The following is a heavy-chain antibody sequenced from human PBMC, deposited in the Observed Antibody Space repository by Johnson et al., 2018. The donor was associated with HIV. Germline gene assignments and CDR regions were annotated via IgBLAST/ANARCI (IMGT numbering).Heavy chain of an antibody. Sequence: VQLVESGGGLVKPGGSLRLSCAASGFTLSNAWMSWVRQAPGKGLEWVANIKQDGSAKYYVDSVKGRFTISRANAKNSLYLQMNSRRDEDTAVYYCARARVIAGAFDIWGQGTMVTVSS. V-gene: IGHV3-7*01. CDR3: ARARVIAGAFDI. D-gene: IGHD2-21*01. J-gene: IGHJ3*02. CDR1: GFTLSNAW. CDR2: IKQDGSAK.